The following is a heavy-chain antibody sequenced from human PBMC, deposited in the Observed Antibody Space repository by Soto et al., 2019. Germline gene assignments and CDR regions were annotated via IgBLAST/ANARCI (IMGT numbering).Heavy chain of an antibody. J-gene: IGHJ4*02. CDR1: GGSISSGDYY. CDR2: IYYSAST. Sequence: KPSETLSLTCTVSGGSISSGDYYWSWSRQPPGKGLEWIGYIYYSASTYYTPSLKSRVTISVDTSKNRFSLKLSSVTAADTAVYYCARDGYSYGRGMLDYWGQGTLVTVSS. CDR3: ARDGYSYGRGMLDY. D-gene: IGHD5-18*01. V-gene: IGHV4-30-4*01.